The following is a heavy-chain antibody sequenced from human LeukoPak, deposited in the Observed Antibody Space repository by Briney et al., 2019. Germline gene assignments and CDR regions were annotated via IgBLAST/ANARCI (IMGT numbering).Heavy chain of an antibody. CDR1: GYTFTGYY. V-gene: IGHV1-2*02. D-gene: IGHD2-2*01. CDR3: AREPVVPAAIRPYYFDY. J-gene: IGHJ4*02. CDR2: INPNSGGT. Sequence: ASVKVSCKASGYTFTGYYMHWVRQALGQGLEWMGWINPNSGGTNYAQKFQGRVTMTRDTSISTAYMELSRLRSDDTAVYYCAREPVVPAAIRPYYFDYWGQGTLVTVSS.